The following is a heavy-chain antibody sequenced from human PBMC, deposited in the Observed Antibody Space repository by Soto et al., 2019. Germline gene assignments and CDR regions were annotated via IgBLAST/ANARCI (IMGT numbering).Heavy chain of an antibody. CDR2: IYYSGST. J-gene: IGHJ4*02. CDR3: ARSDHYYYDSSGYWDY. D-gene: IGHD3-22*01. Sequence: SETLSLTCTVSGGSISSGGYYWSWIRQHPGKGLEWIGYIYYSGSTYYNTSLKSRVTISVDTSRNQFSLMLSSVTAADTAVYYCARSDHYYYDSSGYWDYWGQGTLVTVSS. CDR1: GGSISSGGYY. V-gene: IGHV4-31*03.